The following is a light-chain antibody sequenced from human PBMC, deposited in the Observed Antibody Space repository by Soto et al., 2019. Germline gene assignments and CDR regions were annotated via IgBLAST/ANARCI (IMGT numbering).Light chain of an antibody. J-gene: IGLJ2*01. CDR1: ISDIGGYNF. V-gene: IGLV2-14*01. Sequence: QSVLTQPASVSGSPGQSITISCTGTISDIGGYNFISWYQHHPGKAPKLGIYDVNNRPSGISYRFSGSKSGNTASLTISGLQAEDEADYYCASYTRTTTLVFGGGTKVTVL. CDR3: ASYTRTTTLV. CDR2: DVN.